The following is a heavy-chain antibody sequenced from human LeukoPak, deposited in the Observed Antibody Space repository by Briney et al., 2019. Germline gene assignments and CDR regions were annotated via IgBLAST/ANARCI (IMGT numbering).Heavy chain of an antibody. CDR2: IKQDGSEK. Sequence: GGSLRLSCAASGFTFSSYWMSWVRQAPGKGLEWVANIKQDGSEKYYADSVKGRFTISRDNAKNSLYLQMNSLRAEDTAVYYCARRIVLMVYASYDWFDPWGQGTLVTVSS. CDR3: ARRIVLMVYASYDWFDP. CDR1: GFTFSSYW. J-gene: IGHJ5*02. V-gene: IGHV3-7*03. D-gene: IGHD2-8*01.